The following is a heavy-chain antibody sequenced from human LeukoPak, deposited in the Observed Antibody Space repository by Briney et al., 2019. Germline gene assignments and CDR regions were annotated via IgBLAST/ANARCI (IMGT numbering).Heavy chain of an antibody. CDR2: IIPIFGTA. CDR1: GGTFSSYA. D-gene: IGHD3-16*02. V-gene: IGHV1-69*06. Sequence: ASVEVSCKASGGTFSSYAISWVRQAPGQGLEWMGGIIPIFGTANYAQKFQGRATITADKSTSTAYMELSSLRSEDTAVYYCARGGGYDYVWGSYRFDYWGQGTLVTVSS. CDR3: ARGGGYDYVWGSYRFDY. J-gene: IGHJ4*02.